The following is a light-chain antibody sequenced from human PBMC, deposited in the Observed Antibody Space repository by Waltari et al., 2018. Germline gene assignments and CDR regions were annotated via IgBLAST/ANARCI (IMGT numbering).Light chain of an antibody. V-gene: IGLV1-47*01. CDR3: AAWDDTLSAVL. CDR1: RSNIGINY. J-gene: IGLJ3*02. Sequence: QSVLTQPPSASGTPGQRVTISCCGSRSNIGINYVSVYQHLPGTTPKLLIYRNNQRPSGVPDRFSGSKSGTSASLAISGLRSEDEADYYCAAWDDTLSAVLFGGGTNLTVL. CDR2: RNN.